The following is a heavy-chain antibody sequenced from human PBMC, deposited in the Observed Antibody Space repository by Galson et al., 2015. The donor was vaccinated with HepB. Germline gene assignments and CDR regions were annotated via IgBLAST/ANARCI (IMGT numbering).Heavy chain of an antibody. Sequence: SLRLSCATSGFPFSTYAMNWLRQAPGKGLEWVSYITSSSSPIYYADSVKGRFTIYRDNAKNSLYLQMNSLRAEDTAVYYCARDTFYYDSSGYYFKRTDYWGQGTLVTVSS. V-gene: IGHV3-21*05. J-gene: IGHJ4*02. CDR1: GFPFSTYA. CDR2: ITSSSSPI. D-gene: IGHD3-22*01. CDR3: ARDTFYYDSSGYYFKRTDY.